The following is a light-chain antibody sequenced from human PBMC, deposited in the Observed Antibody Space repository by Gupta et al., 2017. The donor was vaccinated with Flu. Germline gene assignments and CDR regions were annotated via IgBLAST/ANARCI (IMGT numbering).Light chain of an antibody. CDR1: ILGDTC. J-gene: IGLJ1*01. CDR3: KACNGSAASV. V-gene: IGLV3-1*01. Sequence: PQQTATISGSGNILGDTCLSWYQQRPSQSSVLVMYNHIKPPSGIPQRFSCSATENTATLTSSGTHAMDEDEYDCKACNGSAASVFGTGTKVTVL. CDR2: NHI.